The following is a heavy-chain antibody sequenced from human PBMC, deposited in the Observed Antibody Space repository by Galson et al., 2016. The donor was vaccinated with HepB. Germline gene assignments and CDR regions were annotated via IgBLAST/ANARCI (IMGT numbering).Heavy chain of an antibody. D-gene: IGHD3-9*01. J-gene: IGHJ4*03. V-gene: IGHV3-15*01. Sequence: SLRLSCAASGFTFSGFAMSWVRQAPGKGLEWIGRSKSKTDGGAIDYAAPVRGRFTISRDDSRDTLFLQMNSLKFEDTAVYYCTVCGLTGDLDYWGRGTRVAVSS. CDR1: GFTFSGFA. CDR3: TVCGLTGDLDY. CDR2: SKSKTDGGAI.